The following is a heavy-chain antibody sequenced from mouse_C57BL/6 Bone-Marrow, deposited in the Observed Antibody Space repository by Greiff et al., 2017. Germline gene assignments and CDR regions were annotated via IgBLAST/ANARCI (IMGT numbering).Heavy chain of an antibody. CDR2: ISNLAYSI. CDR1: GFTFSDYG. CDR3: ARHELKGAMDY. J-gene: IGHJ4*01. V-gene: IGHV5-15*04. D-gene: IGHD4-1*01. Sequence: EVKLVESGGGLVQPGGSLKLSCAASGFTFSDYGMAWVRQAPRKGPEWVAFISNLAYSIYYADTVTGRFTISRENAKNTLYLEMSRLRSEDTAMYYCARHELKGAMDYWGQGTSVTVSS.